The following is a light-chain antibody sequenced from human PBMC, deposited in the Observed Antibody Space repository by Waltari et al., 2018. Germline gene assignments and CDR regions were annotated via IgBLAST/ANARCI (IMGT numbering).Light chain of an antibody. CDR2: GAS. CDR1: QSVSSN. CDR3: QQYNNWPPEERYT. V-gene: IGKV3-15*01. J-gene: IGKJ2*01. Sequence: EIVMTQSPATLSVSPGERATLSCRASQSVSSNLAWYQQKPGQAPRLLIYGASTRATGIPARFSGSGSGTEFTLTISSLQSEDFAVYYCQQYNNWPPEERYTFGQGTKLEIK.